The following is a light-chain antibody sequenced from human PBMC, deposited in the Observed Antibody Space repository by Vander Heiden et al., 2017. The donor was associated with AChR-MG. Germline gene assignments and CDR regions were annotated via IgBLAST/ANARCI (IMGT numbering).Light chain of an antibody. Sequence: EIVLTQSPATLSVSPGDGATLSCSASQSVSSNLAWYQHKPGQAPRLLIYGASTRATGIPAAFSGSGSGTDFTLTISSLQSEDFAVYYCQQYNGWPLTFGGGTKVEI. CDR3: QQYNGWPLT. J-gene: IGKJ4*01. CDR1: QSVSSN. V-gene: IGKV3-15*01. CDR2: GAS.